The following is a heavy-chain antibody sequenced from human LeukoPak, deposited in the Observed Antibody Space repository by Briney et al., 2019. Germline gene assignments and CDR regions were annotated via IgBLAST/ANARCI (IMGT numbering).Heavy chain of an antibody. J-gene: IGHJ3*02. CDR2: ISGSGTDI. V-gene: IGHV3-11*01. CDR3: AKGRSYGDYSFDI. Sequence: GGSLRLSCEASGFTFSDPYTSWIRQAPGKGLECLSYISGSGTDINYADSVRGRLTIARDNAKNLLYLQMNDLRAEDTAVYYCAKGRSYGDYSFDIWGQGTMVTVSS. D-gene: IGHD4-17*01. CDR1: GFTFSDPY.